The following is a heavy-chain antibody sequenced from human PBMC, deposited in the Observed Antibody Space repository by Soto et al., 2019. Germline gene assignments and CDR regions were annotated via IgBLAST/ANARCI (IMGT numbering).Heavy chain of an antibody. CDR2: IYYIGTS. J-gene: IGHJ2*01. V-gene: IGHV4-31*03. Sequence: QVQLQESGPGLVKPSQTLSLTCTVSGASISSGGNYWGWIRQHPGKGLEWIVFIYYIGTSDYNPSLESRIILAVDPSKNHFALNLTSVTAADPAVYYCARVWSDVLSDRYYWYFDLWCRGTLVTVSS. CDR1: GASISSGGNY. CDR3: ARVWSDVLSDRYYWYFDL. D-gene: IGHD3-16*02.